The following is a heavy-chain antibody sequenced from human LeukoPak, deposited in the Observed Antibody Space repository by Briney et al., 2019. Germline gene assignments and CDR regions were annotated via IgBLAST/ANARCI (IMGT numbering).Heavy chain of an antibody. CDR1: GGSISSYY. CDR2: IYYSGST. D-gene: IGHD3-10*01. J-gene: IGHJ6*03. CDR3: ARSLRYYYGSGRSNYYYMDV. V-gene: IGHV4-59*01. Sequence: SETLSLTCTVSGGSISSYYWSWIRQPPGKGLEWIGYIYYSGSTNYNPSLKSRVTISVDTSKNRFSLKLSSVTAADTAVYYCARSLRYYYGSGRSNYYYMDVWGKGTTVTISS.